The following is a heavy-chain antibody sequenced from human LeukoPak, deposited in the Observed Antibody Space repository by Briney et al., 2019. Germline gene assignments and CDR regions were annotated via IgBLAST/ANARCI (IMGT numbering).Heavy chain of an antibody. J-gene: IGHJ4*02. D-gene: IGHD3-22*01. CDR1: GGTFSSYA. CDR2: NIPIFGTA. Sequence: SVKVSCTASGGTFSSYAISWVRQAPGQGLEWMGGNIPIFGTANYAQKFQGRVTITTDESTSTAYMELSSLRSEDTAPYYCASDYDSSGCYYPKFDYWGQGTLVTVSS. CDR3: ASDYDSSGCYYPKFDY. V-gene: IGHV1-69*05.